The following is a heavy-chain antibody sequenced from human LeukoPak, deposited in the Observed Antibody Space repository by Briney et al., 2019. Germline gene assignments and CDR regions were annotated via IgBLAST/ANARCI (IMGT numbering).Heavy chain of an antibody. CDR2: IIPILGIA. CDR3: ARAWRDSSGGGDAFDI. D-gene: IGHD3-22*01. V-gene: IGHV1-69*04. CDR1: GYTFTSYD. Sequence: ASVKVSCKASGYTFTSYDINWVRQATGQGLEWMGRIIPILGIANYAQKFQGRVTITADKSTSTAYMELSSLRSEDTAVYYCARAWRDSSGGGDAFDIWGQGTMVTVSS. J-gene: IGHJ3*02.